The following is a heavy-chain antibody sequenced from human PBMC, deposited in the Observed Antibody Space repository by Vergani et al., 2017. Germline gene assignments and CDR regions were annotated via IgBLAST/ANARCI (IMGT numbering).Heavy chain of an antibody. V-gene: IGHV5-51*01. Sequence: EVQLVQSGAEVKKPGESLKISCQISGYSFTNYWIGWVRQMPGKGLEWMGIIHPADSDTRYSPSFQGQVTISVDKSISTAYLQRSSLRASDRAMYYCARLYVRDSSGSKCFDYWGQGNQVTVSS. D-gene: IGHD3-22*01. CDR3: ARLYVRDSSGSKCFDY. CDR2: IHPADSDT. J-gene: IGHJ4*02. CDR1: GYSFTNYW.